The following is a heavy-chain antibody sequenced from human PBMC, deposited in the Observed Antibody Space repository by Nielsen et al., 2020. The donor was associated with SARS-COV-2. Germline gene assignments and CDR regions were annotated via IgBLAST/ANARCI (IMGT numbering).Heavy chain of an antibody. D-gene: IGHD2-21*01. V-gene: IGHV4-30-4*07. CDR3: ARGLIPLN. Sequence: SETLSLTCAVSGGSISSGGYSWSWIRQPPGKGLEWIGYIYYSGSTYYNPSLKSRVTISVDTSKNQFSLKLSSVTAADTAVYYCARGLIPLNWGQGTLVTVSS. CDR2: IYYSGST. CDR1: GGSISSGGYS. J-gene: IGHJ4*02.